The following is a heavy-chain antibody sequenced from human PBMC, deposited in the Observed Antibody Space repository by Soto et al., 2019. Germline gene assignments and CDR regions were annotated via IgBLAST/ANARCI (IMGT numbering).Heavy chain of an antibody. CDR2: IYHSGST. V-gene: IGHV4-30-2*01. CDR1: GGSISSGGYS. D-gene: IGHD1-26*01. J-gene: IGHJ4*02. Sequence: PSETLSLTCAVSGGSISSGGYSWSWIRQPPGKGLEWIGYIYHSGSTYYNPSLKSRVTISVDGSKNQFSLKLSSVTAADTAVYYCARAGVVGATALDYWVQGTLVTVSS. CDR3: ARAGVVGATALDY.